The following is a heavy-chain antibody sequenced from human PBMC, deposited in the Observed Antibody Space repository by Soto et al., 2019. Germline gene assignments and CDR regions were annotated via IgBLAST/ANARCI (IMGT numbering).Heavy chain of an antibody. CDR1: GFTFSSYA. CDR3: AKDPYSSGWYYYFDY. D-gene: IGHD6-19*01. CDR2: ISGVGETTT. V-gene: IGHV3-23*01. Sequence: GGSLRLSCAASGFTFSSYAMSWVRQAPGKGLEWVSAISGVGETTTYYADSVKGRFTISRDNSKNTLYLQMNSLRAEDTAVYYCAKDPYSSGWYYYFDYWGQGTLVTVS. J-gene: IGHJ4*02.